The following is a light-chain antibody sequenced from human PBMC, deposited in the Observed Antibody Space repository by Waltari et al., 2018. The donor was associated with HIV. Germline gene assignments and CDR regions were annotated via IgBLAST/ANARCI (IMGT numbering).Light chain of an antibody. Sequence: TQSPPTLSVSLGDRVTLSFRASQDIGTDLAWYQQIRGQPPRLVIFDTSSRATGVPARFSGGGSGTDFTLTISSLQSEDFGFYYCQQYQTWPPETFGLGTRLDLK. CDR1: QDIGTD. CDR2: DTS. CDR3: QQYQTWPPET. J-gene: IGKJ1*01. V-gene: IGKV3-15*01.